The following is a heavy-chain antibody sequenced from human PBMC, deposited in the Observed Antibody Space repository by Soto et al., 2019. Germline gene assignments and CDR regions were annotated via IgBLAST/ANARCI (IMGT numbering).Heavy chain of an antibody. V-gene: IGHV1-3*01. CDR2: INAGNGNT. Sequence: QVRLVQSGAEVKKPGASVKVSCKAFGYTFTNYAMHWVRQAPGHRLEWMGWINAGNGNTKYSQKFQGRVTITRDTSASTAYMELSSLRSEDTAVYYCARDLSSSPDAWGQGTLVTVSS. CDR1: GYTFTNYA. CDR3: ARDLSSSPDA. J-gene: IGHJ5*02. D-gene: IGHD6-6*01.